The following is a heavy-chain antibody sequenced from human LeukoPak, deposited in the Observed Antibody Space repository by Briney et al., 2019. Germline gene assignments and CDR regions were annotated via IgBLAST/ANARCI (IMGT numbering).Heavy chain of an antibody. CDR2: VYTSGIT. D-gene: IGHD3-9*01. J-gene: IGHJ6*03. V-gene: IGHV4-4*07. Sequence: KPSETLSLTCTVSGGFINSYYWSWIRQPAGKGLEWIGRVYTSGITNYNPSPKSRITMSVDTSKNQFSLKLTSVTAADTAVYYCARHNGFDRGYYYYMDVWGKGITVTVSS. CDR1: GGFINSYY. CDR3: ARHNGFDRGYYYYMDV.